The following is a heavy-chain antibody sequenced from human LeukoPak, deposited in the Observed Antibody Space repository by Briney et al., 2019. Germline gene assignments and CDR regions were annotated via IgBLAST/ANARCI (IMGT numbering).Heavy chain of an antibody. D-gene: IGHD2-21*02. CDR3: ARAKHIVVVTARGAFDI. V-gene: IGHV3-21*01. J-gene: IGHJ3*02. CDR1: GITVNTNY. CDR2: ITSTGRYV. Sequence: PGGSLRLSCAASGITVNTNYMSWVRQAPGKGLEWVSSITSTGRYVYYADSVKGRFNISRDNAQSSLFLQMNGLRGDDTAVYYCARAKHIVVVTARGAFDIWGPGTTVTVSS.